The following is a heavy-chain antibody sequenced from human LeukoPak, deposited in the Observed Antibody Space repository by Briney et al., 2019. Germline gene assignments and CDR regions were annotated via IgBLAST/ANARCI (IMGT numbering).Heavy chain of an antibody. CDR1: GYTFTDYY. CDR3: ASYASGYNWMKA. CDR2: INPNNGGT. Sequence: ASVKVSCKASGYTFTDYYMHWVRQAPGQGLEWMGWINPNNGGTNYAQKFQGRVTVTRDTSITTAYMELTSLGSDDTAVYYCASYASGYNWMKAWGQGTLVTVSS. V-gene: IGHV1-2*02. J-gene: IGHJ5*02. D-gene: IGHD3-10*01.